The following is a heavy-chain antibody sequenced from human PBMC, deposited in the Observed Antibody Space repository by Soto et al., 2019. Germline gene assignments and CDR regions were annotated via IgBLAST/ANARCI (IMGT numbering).Heavy chain of an antibody. V-gene: IGHV3-53*01. Sequence: GGSLRLSCAASGFTVSSNYMSLVRQAPGKGLEWVSVIYSGGSTYYADSVKGRFTISRDNSKNTLYLQMNSLRAEDKAVYYCARERSSRDGYNLYYDYGMDVWGQGTRVTVSS. CDR3: ARERSSRDGYNLYYDYGMDV. D-gene: IGHD5-12*01. J-gene: IGHJ6*02. CDR1: GFTVSSNY. CDR2: IYSGGST.